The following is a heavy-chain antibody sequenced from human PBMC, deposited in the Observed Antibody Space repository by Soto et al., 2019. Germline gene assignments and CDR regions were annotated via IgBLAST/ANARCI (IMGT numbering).Heavy chain of an antibody. J-gene: IGHJ4*02. CDR1: GGSISSSSYY. CDR3: ARLGPWLRLRIWLTFDY. Sequence: QLQLQESGPGLVKPSETLSLTCTVSGGSISSSSYYWGWIRQPPGKGLEGIGSIYYSGSTYYNPALKSRVTISVDTSKNQFPLKRSSLTAADTAVYYCARLGPWLRLRIWLTFDYWGQGTLVTVSS. D-gene: IGHD5-12*01. CDR2: IYYSGST. V-gene: IGHV4-39*01.